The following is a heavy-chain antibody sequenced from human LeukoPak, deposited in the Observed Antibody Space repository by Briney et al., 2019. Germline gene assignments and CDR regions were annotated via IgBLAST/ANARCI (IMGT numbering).Heavy chain of an antibody. CDR1: GFTFSDYY. J-gene: IGHJ4*02. CDR3: AGAGIVGAATESPFDN. CDR2: ISSSGSSI. Sequence: GGSLRLSCAASGFTFSDYYMGWIRQAPGKGLEWVSYISSSGSSISSVDSVKGRFTISRDNAKNSLYLQMNSLRAEDTAVYYCAGAGIVGAATESPFDNWGQGSLVTVSS. D-gene: IGHD1-26*01. V-gene: IGHV3-11*01.